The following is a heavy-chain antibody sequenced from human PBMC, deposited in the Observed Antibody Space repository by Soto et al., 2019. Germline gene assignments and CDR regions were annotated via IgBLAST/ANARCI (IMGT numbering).Heavy chain of an antibody. CDR3: ARQDIVLMVYANDY. V-gene: IGHV4-39*01. D-gene: IGHD2-8*01. Sequence: QLQLQESGPGLVKPSETLSLTCTVSGGSISSSSYYWGWIRQPPGKGLEWIGSIYYSGSTYYNPSLKRRVTISVNTSKNQFPLKLSSVTAADTAVYYCARQDIVLMVYANDYWGQGTLVTVSS. CDR1: GGSISSSSYY. J-gene: IGHJ4*02. CDR2: IYYSGST.